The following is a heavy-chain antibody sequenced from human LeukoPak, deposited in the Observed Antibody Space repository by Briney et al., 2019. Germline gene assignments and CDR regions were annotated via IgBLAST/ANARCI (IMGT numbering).Heavy chain of an antibody. J-gene: IGHJ4*02. D-gene: IGHD2-15*01. CDR2: CSSSSSTI. CDR1: GVTFSGYN. V-gene: IGHV3-48*02. CDR3: ARAAGYYAPFDN. Sequence: GGSLRLSCAASGVTFSGYNMYWVRRAPAKGLEWVSYCSSSSSTIYYAAPVKGGFTISRADATNSLLLQMHILRDEDSAVYYGARAAGYYAPFDNWGQGPLVPV.